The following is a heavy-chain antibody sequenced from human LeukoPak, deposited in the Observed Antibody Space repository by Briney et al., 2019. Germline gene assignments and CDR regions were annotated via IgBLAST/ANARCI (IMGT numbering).Heavy chain of an antibody. CDR1: GFTFSSYV. Sequence: GGSLRLSCAASGFTFSSYVMSWVRQAPGKGLEWVSTISGNGRNTYYADSVKGRFTISRDNSKITLYLEMNSLRAEDTAVYYCARGRGVYGYWYFDLWGRGTLVTVSS. CDR2: ISGNGRNT. CDR3: ARGRGVYGYWYFDL. D-gene: IGHD2-15*01. J-gene: IGHJ2*01. V-gene: IGHV3-23*01.